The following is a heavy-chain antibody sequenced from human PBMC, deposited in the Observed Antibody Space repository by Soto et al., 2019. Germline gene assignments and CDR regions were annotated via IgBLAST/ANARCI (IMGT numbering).Heavy chain of an antibody. CDR3: AGTNWGVMIHAFDI. V-gene: IGHV3-23*01. D-gene: IGHD7-27*01. J-gene: IGHJ3*02. CDR1: GFTFSSYA. Sequence: GGSLRLSCAASGFTFSSYAMSWVRQAPGKGLEWVSAISGSGGSTYYADYVKGRFTISRDNSKNTLYLQMNSLRAEDTAVYYCAGTNWGVMIHAFDIWGQGTMVTVSS. CDR2: ISGSGGST.